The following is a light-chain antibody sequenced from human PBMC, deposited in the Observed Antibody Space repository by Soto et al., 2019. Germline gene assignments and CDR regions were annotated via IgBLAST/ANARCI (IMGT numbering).Light chain of an antibody. CDR2: DVS. CDR3: SSYTSSSTLEV. CDR1: SSDVGGYNY. V-gene: IGLV2-14*01. J-gene: IGLJ1*01. Sequence: QSVLTQPASVSGSPGQSITISCTGTSSDVGGYNYVSWYQQHPGKAPKLMIYDVSNRPSGVSNRFSGPKSGNTASLTISGLQAEDEADHYCSSYTSSSTLEVFGTGTKLTVL.